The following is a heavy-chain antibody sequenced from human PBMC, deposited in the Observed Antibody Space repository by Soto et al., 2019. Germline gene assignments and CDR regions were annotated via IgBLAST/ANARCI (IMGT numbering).Heavy chain of an antibody. V-gene: IGHV4-34*01. CDR2: INHSITT. J-gene: IGHJ5*02. CDR1: GGSFSCYS. D-gene: IGHD3-10*01. Sequence: PSETLSRTCAVYGGSFSCYSWPWIRQPPGRGLELIGEINHSITTNYNPSLKSRVTISVDTSKNQFSLKVSSVTAADTAVYYCARRTPGASETYDNSWFDPWGQGTLV. CDR3: ARRTPGASETYDNSWFDP.